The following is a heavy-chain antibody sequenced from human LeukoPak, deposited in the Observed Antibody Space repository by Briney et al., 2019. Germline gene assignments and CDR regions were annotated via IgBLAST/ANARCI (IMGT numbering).Heavy chain of an antibody. D-gene: IGHD3-10*01. V-gene: IGHV1-46*01. CDR1: GYTFTSYY. Sequence: ASVKVSCKASGYTFTSYYMHWVRQAPGQGPEWMGIINPSGGSTSYAQKFQGRVTMTRDTSTSTVYMELSSLRSEDTAVYYCARAEHYYGSGSYYLGYWGQGTLVTVSS. CDR2: INPSGGST. J-gene: IGHJ4*02. CDR3: ARAEHYYGSGSYYLGY.